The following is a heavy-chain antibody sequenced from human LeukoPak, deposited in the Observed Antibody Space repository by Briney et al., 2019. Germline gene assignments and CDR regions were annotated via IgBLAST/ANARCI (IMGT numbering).Heavy chain of an antibody. CDR2: ISSGSRTI. CDR1: GFSLSGYS. CDR3: AREYYGSGSYWKNEGDAFDI. D-gene: IGHD3-10*01. J-gene: IGHJ3*02. V-gene: IGHV3-48*01. Sequence: GGSLRLSCVASGFSLSGYSMNWVRQAPGKGLDWVSYISSGSRTIFYGDSVKGRFTISRDNSKNTLYLQMNSLRAEDTAVYYCAREYYGSGSYWKNEGDAFDIWGQGTMVTVSS.